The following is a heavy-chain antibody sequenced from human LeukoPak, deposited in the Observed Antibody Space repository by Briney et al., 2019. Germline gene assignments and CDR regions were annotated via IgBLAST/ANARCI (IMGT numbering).Heavy chain of an antibody. CDR1: GGSISSYY. V-gene: IGHV4-59*05. CDR3: ARVAVAGTMDY. J-gene: IGHJ4*02. CDR2: IYYSGST. D-gene: IGHD6-19*01. Sequence: PSETLSLTCTVSGGSISSYYWSWIRQPPGKGLEWIGSIYYSGSTYYNPSLKSRVTISVDTSKNQFSLKLSSVTAADTAVYYCARVAVAGTMDYWGQGTLVTVSS.